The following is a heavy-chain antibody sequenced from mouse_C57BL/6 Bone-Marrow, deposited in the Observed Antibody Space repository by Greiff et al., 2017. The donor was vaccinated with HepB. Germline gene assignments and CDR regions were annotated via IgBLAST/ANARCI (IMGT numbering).Heavy chain of an antibody. CDR1: GYTFTSYW. V-gene: IGHV1-72*01. D-gene: IGHD1-1*01. Sequence: VQLQQPGAELVKPGASVKLSCKASGYTFTSYWLHWVKQRPGRGLAWIGRIDPNSGGTKYNEKFKSKATLTVDKPSSTAYMQRSSLTSEDSAVYYCTTITTVPEYYAMDDWGQGTSVTVSS. J-gene: IGHJ4*01. CDR3: TTITTVPEYYAMDD. CDR2: IDPNSGGT.